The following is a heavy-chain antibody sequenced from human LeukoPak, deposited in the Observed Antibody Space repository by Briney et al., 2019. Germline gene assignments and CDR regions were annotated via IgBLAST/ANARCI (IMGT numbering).Heavy chain of an antibody. D-gene: IGHD1-26*01. Sequence: GGSLRLSCAASGFTFSSYWMHWVRQAPGKGLEWVAVISYDGSNKYYADSVKGRFTISRDNSKNTLYLQMNSLRAEDTAVYYCAKGEEAGSYSSRFDYWGQGTLVTVSS. V-gene: IGHV3-30*18. J-gene: IGHJ4*02. CDR2: ISYDGSNK. CDR1: GFTFSSYW. CDR3: AKGEEAGSYSSRFDY.